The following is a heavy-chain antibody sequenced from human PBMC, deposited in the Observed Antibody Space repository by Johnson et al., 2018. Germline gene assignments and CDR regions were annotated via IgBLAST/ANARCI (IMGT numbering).Heavy chain of an antibody. D-gene: IGHD3-10*01. J-gene: IGHJ3*02. CDR2: TYYRSKWSY. Sequence: QVQLQQSGPGLVKPSQTLSLTCAISGDSVSSNSAAWHWFRQSPSRGLEWLGRTYYRSKWSYDYAVSIISRITINPDTSKNQFALQLNSVTHEDTAVYYCARERYYCSGISAFDIWGQGTMVTVSS. CDR3: ARERYYCSGISAFDI. CDR1: GDSVSSNSAA. V-gene: IGHV6-1*01.